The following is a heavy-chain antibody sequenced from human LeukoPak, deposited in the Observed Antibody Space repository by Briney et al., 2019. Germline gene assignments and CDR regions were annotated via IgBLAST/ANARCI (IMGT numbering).Heavy chain of an antibody. D-gene: IGHD4-17*01. J-gene: IGHJ4*02. CDR2: IYYSGST. CDR3: ARAPLPRVTTPFDY. CDR1: GGSISSSSCY. Sequence: SETLSLTCTVSGGSISSSSCYWGWIRQPPGKGLEWIGSIYYSGSTYYNPSLKSRVTISVDTSKNQFSLKLSSVTAADTAVYYCARAPLPRVTTPFDYWGQGTLVTVSS. V-gene: IGHV4-39*07.